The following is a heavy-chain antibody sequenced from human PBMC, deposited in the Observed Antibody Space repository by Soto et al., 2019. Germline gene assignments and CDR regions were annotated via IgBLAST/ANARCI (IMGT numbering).Heavy chain of an antibody. Sequence: PSETLSLTCTVSGGSISSYYWRWIRQPPGKGLEWIGYIYYSGSTNYNPSLKSRATISVDTSKNQFSLKLSSVTAADTAVYYCARAHYGDYGYGMDVWGQGTTVTVSS. CDR2: IYYSGST. V-gene: IGHV4-59*12. CDR3: ARAHYGDYGYGMDV. D-gene: IGHD4-17*01. J-gene: IGHJ6*02. CDR1: GGSISSYY.